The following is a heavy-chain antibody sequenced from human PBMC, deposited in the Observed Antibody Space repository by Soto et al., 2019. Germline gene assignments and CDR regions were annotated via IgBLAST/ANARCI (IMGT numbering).Heavy chain of an antibody. CDR1: GFTFTTYW. J-gene: IGHJ4*02. Sequence: EVQLVESGGGLVQPVGSLRLSCAASGFTFTTYWMGWVRQTPGKRLEWVANMNPDGSEKYYVDSVKGRFTISRDNAKNSLYLQMNSLRAEDTAVYYCARDPPEWELLLDYWGQGTLVTVSS. CDR2: MNPDGSEK. CDR3: ARDPPEWELLLDY. D-gene: IGHD1-26*01. V-gene: IGHV3-7*04.